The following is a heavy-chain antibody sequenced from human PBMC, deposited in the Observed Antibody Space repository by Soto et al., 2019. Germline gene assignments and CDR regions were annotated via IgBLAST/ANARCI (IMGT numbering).Heavy chain of an antibody. Sequence: QVQLVQSGAEVKKPGSSVKVSCKASGGTFSSYAISWVRQAPGQGLEWMGGIIPIFGTANYAQKFQGRVPIXAXXSTSTAYMELSSLRSEDTAVYYCAGDSVGATHFDYWGQGTLVTVSS. CDR2: IIPIFGTA. D-gene: IGHD1-26*01. V-gene: IGHV1-69*12. CDR1: GGTFSSYA. CDR3: AGDSVGATHFDY. J-gene: IGHJ4*02.